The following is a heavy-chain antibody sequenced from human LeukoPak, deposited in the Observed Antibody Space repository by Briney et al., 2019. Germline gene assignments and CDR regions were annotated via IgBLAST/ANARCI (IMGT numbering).Heavy chain of an antibody. CDR3: ARGAPAGDSSGYYYYYYYYGMDV. D-gene: IGHD3-22*01. Sequence: PGGSLRLSCAASGFTFSSYAMHWVRQAPGKGLEWVAVISYDGSNKYYADSVKGRFTISRDNSKNTLYLQMNSLRAEDTAVYYCARGAPAGDSSGYYYYYYYYGMDVWGQGTTVTVSS. J-gene: IGHJ6*02. V-gene: IGHV3-30-3*01. CDR1: GFTFSSYA. CDR2: ISYDGSNK.